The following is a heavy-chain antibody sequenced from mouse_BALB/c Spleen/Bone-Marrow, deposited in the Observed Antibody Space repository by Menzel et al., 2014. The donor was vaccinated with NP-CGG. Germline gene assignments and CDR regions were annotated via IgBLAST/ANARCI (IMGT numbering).Heavy chain of an antibody. D-gene: IGHD2-14*01. CDR1: GYSFTGYA. V-gene: IGHV1-26*01. CDR2: INPYNGGT. Sequence: VQLQQSGPELVKPGASMKISCKASGYSFTGYATSWVKQSHGKNLEWIGLINPYNGGTSYNQKFKGKATLTVDKSSSTAYMELLSLTSEDSAVYYCARRDYRYDEGVDYWGQGTSVTVSS. CDR3: ARRDYRYDEGVDY. J-gene: IGHJ4*01.